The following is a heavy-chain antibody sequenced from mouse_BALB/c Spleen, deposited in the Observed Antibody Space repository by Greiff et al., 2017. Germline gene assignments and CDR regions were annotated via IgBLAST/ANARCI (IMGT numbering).Heavy chain of an antibody. CDR1: GYSITSDYA. J-gene: IGHJ4*01. V-gene: IGHV3-2*02. CDR2: ISYSGST. CDR3: ARDKRGYAMDY. Sequence: EVKLLESGPGLVKPSQSLSLTCTVTGYSITSDYAWNWIRQFPGNKLEWMGYISYSGSTSYNPSLKSRISITRDTSKNQFFLQLNSVTTEDTATYYCARDKRGYAMDYWGQGTSVTVPS.